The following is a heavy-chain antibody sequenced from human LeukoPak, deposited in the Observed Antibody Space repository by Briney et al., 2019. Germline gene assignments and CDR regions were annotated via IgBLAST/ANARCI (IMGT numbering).Heavy chain of an antibody. CDR3: AKSGSSGWYARDYFDY. V-gene: IGHV3-48*01. CDR2: ISSSSSTI. Sequence: GGSLRLSCAASGFTFSSYSMNWVRQAPGKGLEWVSYISSSSSTIYYADSVKGRFTISRDNAKNSLYLQMNSLRAEDTAVYYCAKSGSSGWYARDYFDYWGQGTLVTVSS. J-gene: IGHJ4*02. D-gene: IGHD6-19*01. CDR1: GFTFSSYS.